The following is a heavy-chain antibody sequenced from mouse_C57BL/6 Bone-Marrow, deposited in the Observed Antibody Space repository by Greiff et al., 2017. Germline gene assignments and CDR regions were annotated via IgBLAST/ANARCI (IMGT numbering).Heavy chain of an antibody. CDR2: IYPRSGNT. CDR3: ARRPFDFDY. J-gene: IGHJ2*01. V-gene: IGHV1-81*01. Sequence: QVQLKQSGAELARPGASVKLSCKASGYTFTSYGISWVKQRTGQGLEWIGEIYPRSGNTYYNEKFKGKATLTADKSSSTAYMGLRSLTSEDSAVYFCARRPFDFDYWGQGTTLTVSS. CDR1: GYTFTSYG.